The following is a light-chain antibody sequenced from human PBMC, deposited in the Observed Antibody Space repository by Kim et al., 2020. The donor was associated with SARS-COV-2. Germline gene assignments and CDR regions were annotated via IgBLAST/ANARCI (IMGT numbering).Light chain of an antibody. J-gene: IGLJ1*01. CDR1: KLGDKY. V-gene: IGLV3-1*01. CDR2: QDN. CDR3: QAWDSSTHNYV. Sequence: SYELTQPPSVAVSPGQTASITCSGYKLGDKYVSWYQQKPGQSPVVVIYQDNKRPSGIPERFSGSNSGNTATLTISGTPAMDEADYYCQAWDSSTHNYVFGAGTKVTVL.